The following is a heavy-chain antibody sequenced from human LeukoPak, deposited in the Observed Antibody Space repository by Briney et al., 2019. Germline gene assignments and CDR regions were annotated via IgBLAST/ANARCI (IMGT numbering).Heavy chain of an antibody. V-gene: IGHV3-30*18. CDR1: GFTFSSYG. Sequence: GGSLRLSCAASGFTFSSYGMHWVRQAPGKGLEWVAVISYDGSNKYYADSVKGRFTISRDNSKNTLYLQMNSLRAEDTAVYYCAKGGYCSGGSCYRAEYFQRWGQGTLVTVSS. J-gene: IGHJ1*01. CDR2: ISYDGSNK. CDR3: AKGGYCSGGSCYRAEYFQR. D-gene: IGHD2-15*01.